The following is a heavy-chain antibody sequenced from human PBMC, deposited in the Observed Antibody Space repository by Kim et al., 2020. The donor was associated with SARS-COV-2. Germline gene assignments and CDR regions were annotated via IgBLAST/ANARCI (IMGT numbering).Heavy chain of an antibody. CDR3: ARAPYSSGWDVIPGNYYYGLDL. CDR1: GFTFSSYW. CDR2: INSEGSST. Sequence: GGSLRLSCAASGFTFSSYWMHWVRQAPGKGLVWVSRINSEGSSTRYADSVKGRFNISRDNAKNTLYLQMNSLRAEDTAVYYCARAPYSSGWDVIPGNYYYGLDLRERGPPVTVSS. J-gene: IGHJ6*01. D-gene: IGHD3-22*01. V-gene: IGHV3-74*01.